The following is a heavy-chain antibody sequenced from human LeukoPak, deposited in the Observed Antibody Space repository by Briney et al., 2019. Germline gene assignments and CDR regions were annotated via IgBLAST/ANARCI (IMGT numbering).Heavy chain of an antibody. CDR2: ISYDGSNK. J-gene: IGHJ4*02. Sequence: PGRSLRLSCAASGFTFSSYGMHWVRQAPGKGLEWVAVISYDGSNKYYADSVKGRFTISRDNSKNTLYLQMNSLRAEDTAVYYCAKDRYYGSGSYYNVPDYWGQGTLVTVSS. CDR3: AKDRYYGSGSYYNVPDY. D-gene: IGHD3-10*01. V-gene: IGHV3-30*18. CDR1: GFTFSSYG.